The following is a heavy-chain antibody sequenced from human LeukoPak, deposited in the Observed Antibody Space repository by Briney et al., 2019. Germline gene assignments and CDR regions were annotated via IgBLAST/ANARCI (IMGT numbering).Heavy chain of an antibody. V-gene: IGHV1-2*06. CDR3: ARDFERPDY. CDR1: GYTFTDYY. CDR2: INPNSGGT. Sequence: ASVKVSCKASGYTFTDYYIHWVRQAPGQGLEWMGRINPNSGGTNYAQKFQGRVTMTRDTSISTAYMELRRLRSNDTAVYYCARDFERPDYWGQGTLVTVSS. J-gene: IGHJ4*02.